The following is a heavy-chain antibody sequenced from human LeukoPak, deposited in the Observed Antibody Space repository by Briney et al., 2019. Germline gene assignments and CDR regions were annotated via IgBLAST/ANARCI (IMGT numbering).Heavy chain of an antibody. Sequence: PSETLSLTCAVYGGSFSGYYWSWVRQAPGKGLEWVSGISGSGGSTYYADSVKGRFTISRDNSKNTLYLQMNSLRAEDTAVYYCAKSKYYYDSSDRSNGYFDYWGQGTLVTVSS. D-gene: IGHD3-22*01. V-gene: IGHV3-23*01. J-gene: IGHJ4*02. CDR3: AKSKYYYDSSDRSNGYFDY. CDR2: ISGSGGST. CDR1: GGSFSGYY.